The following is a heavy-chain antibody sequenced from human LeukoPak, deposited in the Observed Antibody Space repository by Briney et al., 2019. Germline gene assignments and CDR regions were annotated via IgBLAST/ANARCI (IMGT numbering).Heavy chain of an antibody. V-gene: IGHV4-34*01. CDR3: ARGPAIGAFDI. D-gene: IGHD3-22*01. CDR2: INHSGST. CDR1: GGSITNYY. J-gene: IGHJ3*02. Sequence: SETLSLTCTVSGGSITNYYWNWIRQPPGKGLEWIGEINHSGSTNYNPSLKSRVTISVATSKNQFSLKLSSVTAADTAVYYCARGPAIGAFDIWGQGTMVTVSS.